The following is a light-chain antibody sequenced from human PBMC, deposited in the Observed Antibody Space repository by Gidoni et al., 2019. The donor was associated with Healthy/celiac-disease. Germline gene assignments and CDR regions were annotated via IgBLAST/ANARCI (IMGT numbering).Light chain of an antibody. V-gene: IGKV3-11*01. Sequence: EIVLPQSPATLSLSPVERATLACRASQSVSSYLAWYQQKPGQAPRLRIYDASNRATGIPARFSGSGSGTDFTLTISSLEPEDFAVYYCQQRSNWPPMYTFGQGTKLEIK. CDR1: QSVSSY. J-gene: IGKJ2*01. CDR3: QQRSNWPPMYT. CDR2: DAS.